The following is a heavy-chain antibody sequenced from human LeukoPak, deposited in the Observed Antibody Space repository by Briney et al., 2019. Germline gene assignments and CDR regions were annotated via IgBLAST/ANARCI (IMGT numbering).Heavy chain of an antibody. CDR3: ARRFYDSSGYYFFDY. CDR1: GYTFTGYY. V-gene: IGHV1-2*02. Sequence: ASVKVSCKASGYTFTGYYMHWVRQAPGQGLEWTGWINPNSGGTNYAQKFQGRVTITRVTSISTAYMELSRLRSDDTAVYYCARRFYDSSGYYFFDYWGQGTLVTVSS. J-gene: IGHJ4*02. CDR2: INPNSGGT. D-gene: IGHD3-22*01.